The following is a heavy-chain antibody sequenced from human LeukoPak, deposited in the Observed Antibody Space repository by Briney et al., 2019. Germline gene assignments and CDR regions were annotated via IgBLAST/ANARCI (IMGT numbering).Heavy chain of an antibody. J-gene: IGHJ4*02. CDR2: LSGTGGDT. D-gene: IGHD5-12*01. CDR3: AKRTEAGYDY. Sequence: GGSLRLSCAASGFTFSSYTMTWVRQAPGKGLEWVSALSGTGGDTYYADSVRGRFTISRDNSKNTLSLQMPSLRAEDTALYYCAKRTEAGYDYWGQGTLVTVS. CDR1: GFTFSSYT. V-gene: IGHV3-23*01.